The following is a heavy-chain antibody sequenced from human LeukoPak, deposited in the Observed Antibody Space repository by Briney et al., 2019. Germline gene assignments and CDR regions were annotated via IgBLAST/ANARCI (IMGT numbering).Heavy chain of an antibody. CDR1: GGSISTSAYY. D-gene: IGHD3-22*01. CDR2: IYYSGST. Sequence: PSETLSLTCIVSGGSISTSAYYWGWIRQPPGKGLEWIGNIYYSGSTYYNPSLKSRVTISVDTSKNQFSLKLSSVTAADTAVYYCASYYHDSSGYYYVDYWGQGTLVTVSS. J-gene: IGHJ4*02. V-gene: IGHV4-39*01. CDR3: ASYYHDSSGYYYVDY.